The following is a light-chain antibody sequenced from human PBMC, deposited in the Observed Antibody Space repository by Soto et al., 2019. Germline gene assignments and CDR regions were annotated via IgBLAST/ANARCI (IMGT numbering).Light chain of an antibody. V-gene: IGLV1-40*01. CDR3: SSYTSSSLYV. J-gene: IGLJ1*01. CDR1: TSNIGAPYD. CDR2: GDD. Sequence: QSVLTQPPSVSGAPGQRVSISCTGSTSNIGAPYDVHRYQHLPGTAPKLLIYGDDNRPSGVPDRFSGSKSGNTASLTISGLQAEDEADYYCSSYTSSSLYVFGTGTKVTVL.